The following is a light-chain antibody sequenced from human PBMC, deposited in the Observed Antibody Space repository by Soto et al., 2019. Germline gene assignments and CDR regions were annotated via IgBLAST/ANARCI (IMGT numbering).Light chain of an antibody. CDR2: AAS. J-gene: IGKJ4*01. CDR3: QQANSPPLT. CDR1: ERINTY. V-gene: IGKV1-12*01. Sequence: IQMTQSPSSVSASVGDRVSITCRASERINTYLAWYQQQPGKAPKLLIYAASSLQSGVPSRFSGSGSGTEFTLTISNLQPEDFATYYCQQANSPPLTFGGGTKVEIK.